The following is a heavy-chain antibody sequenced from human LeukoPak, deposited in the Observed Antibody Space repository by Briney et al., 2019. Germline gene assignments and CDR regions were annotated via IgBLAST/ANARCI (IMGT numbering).Heavy chain of an antibody. V-gene: IGHV4-30-2*01. CDR2: IYHSGST. J-gene: IGHJ4*02. CDR1: GGSISSGGYY. Sequence: SQTLSLTCTVSGGSISSGGYYWSWIRQPPGKGLEWIGYIYHSGSTYYNPSLKSRVTISVDRSKNQFSLKLSSVTAADTAVYYCARDYGGKHDYWGQGTLVTVSS. CDR3: ARDYGGKHDY. D-gene: IGHD4-23*01.